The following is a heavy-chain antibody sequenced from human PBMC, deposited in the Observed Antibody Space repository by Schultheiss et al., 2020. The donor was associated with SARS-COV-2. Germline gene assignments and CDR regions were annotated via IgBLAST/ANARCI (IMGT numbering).Heavy chain of an antibody. J-gene: IGHJ4*02. V-gene: IGHV1-69*13. Sequence: SVKVSCKASGGTFSSYAISWVRQAPGQGLEWMGGIIPIFGTANYAQKFQGRVTITADESTSTAYMELSRLRSDDTAVYYCARRLAVAAHFDYWGQGTLVTVSS. CDR2: IIPIFGTA. CDR1: GGTFSSYA. CDR3: ARRLAVAAHFDY. D-gene: IGHD6-19*01.